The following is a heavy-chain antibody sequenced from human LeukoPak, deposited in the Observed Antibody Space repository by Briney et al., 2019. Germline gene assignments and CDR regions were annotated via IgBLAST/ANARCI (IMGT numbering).Heavy chain of an antibody. V-gene: IGHV3-30*04. CDR1: GFTFSSYA. J-gene: IGHJ6*02. Sequence: GGSLRLSCAASGFTFSSYAMHWVRQAPGKGLEWVAVISYDGSNKYYADSVKGRFTISRGNSKNTLYLQMNSLRAEDTAVYYCARDMGLGGVAVTYYYYYGMDVWGQGTTVTVSS. CDR2: ISYDGSNK. CDR3: ARDMGLGGVAVTYYYYYGMDV. D-gene: IGHD1-26*01.